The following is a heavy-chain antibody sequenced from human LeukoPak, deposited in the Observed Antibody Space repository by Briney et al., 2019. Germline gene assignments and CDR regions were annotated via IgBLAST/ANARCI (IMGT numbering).Heavy chain of an antibody. CDR3: ATLVGATIDWFDP. V-gene: IGHV1-24*01. CDR1: GYTLTELS. J-gene: IGHJ5*02. CDR2: FDPEDGET. D-gene: IGHD1-26*01. Sequence: ASVEASCKVSGYTLTELSMHWVRQAPGKGLEWMGGFDPEDGETIYAQKFQGRVTMTEDTFTDTAYMELSSLRSEDTAVYYCATLVGATIDWFDPWGQGTLVTVSS.